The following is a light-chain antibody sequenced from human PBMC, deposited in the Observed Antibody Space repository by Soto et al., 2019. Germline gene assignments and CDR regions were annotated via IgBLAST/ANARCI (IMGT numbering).Light chain of an antibody. Sequence: QSVLTQPPSASGTPVHRVTISCSGSSSNIGSNTVNWYQQLPGTAPKLLIYSNNQRPSGVPDRFSGSKSGTSASLAISGLQSEDEADYYCAAWDDSLNGPGYVFGTGTKVTVL. CDR1: SSNIGSNT. CDR3: AAWDDSLNGPGYV. V-gene: IGLV1-44*01. CDR2: SNN. J-gene: IGLJ1*01.